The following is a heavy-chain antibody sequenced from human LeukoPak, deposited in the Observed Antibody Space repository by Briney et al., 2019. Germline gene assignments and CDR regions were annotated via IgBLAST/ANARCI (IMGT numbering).Heavy chain of an antibody. J-gene: IGHJ4*02. Sequence: SETLSLTCAVYGGSFSGYYWSWIRQPPGKGLEWIGEINHSGSTNYNLSLKSRVTISVDTSKNQFSLMLTSVTAADTAVYYCARDGYNYGDFDYWGQGTLVTVSS. V-gene: IGHV4-34*01. D-gene: IGHD5-24*01. CDR1: GGSFSGYY. CDR2: INHSGST. CDR3: ARDGYNYGDFDY.